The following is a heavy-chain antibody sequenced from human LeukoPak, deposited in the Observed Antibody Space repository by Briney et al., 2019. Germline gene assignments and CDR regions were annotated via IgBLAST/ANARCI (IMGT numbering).Heavy chain of an antibody. CDR3: ARVVPAALGTSGAFDI. D-gene: IGHD2-2*01. Sequence: GASVKVSCKASGYTFTSYAMHWVRQAPGQRLEWMGWINAGNGNTKYSQKFQGRVTITRDSSASTAYMELSSLRSEDTAVYYCARVVPAALGTSGAFDIWGQGTMVTVSS. CDR2: INAGNGNT. J-gene: IGHJ3*02. CDR1: GYTFTSYA. V-gene: IGHV1-3*01.